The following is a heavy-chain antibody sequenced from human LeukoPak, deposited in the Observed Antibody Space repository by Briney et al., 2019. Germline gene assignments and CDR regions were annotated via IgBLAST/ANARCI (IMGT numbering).Heavy chain of an antibody. D-gene: IGHD4-17*01. J-gene: IGHJ4*02. CDR1: GGTFSSYA. CDR2: INAGNGNT. V-gene: IGHV1-3*01. CDR3: ARDLYGDYDY. Sequence: ASVKVSCKASGGTFSSYAISWVRQAPGQGLEWMGWINAGNGNTKYSQKFQGRVTITRDTSASTAYMELSSLRSEDTAVYYCARDLYGDYDYWGQGTLVTVSS.